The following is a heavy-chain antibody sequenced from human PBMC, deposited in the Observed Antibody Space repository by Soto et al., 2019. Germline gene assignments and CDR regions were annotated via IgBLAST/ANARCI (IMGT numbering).Heavy chain of an antibody. V-gene: IGHV4-34*01. CDR2: INLSGST. CDR1: GGSFSGYY. CDR3: ARGGIIWSGYPY. J-gene: IGHJ4*02. D-gene: IGHD3-3*01. Sequence: QVQLQQWGAGLLKPSETLSLTCAVYGGSFSGYYWSWIRQPPGKGLEWIGEINLSGSTNYNPSLKSRVTISVDTSKNQFSLKLSSVTAADTAVYYCARGGIIWSGYPYWGQGTLVTVSS.